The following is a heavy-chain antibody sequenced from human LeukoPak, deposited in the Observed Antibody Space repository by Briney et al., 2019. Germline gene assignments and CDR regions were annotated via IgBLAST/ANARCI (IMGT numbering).Heavy chain of an antibody. CDR1: GASIISSSYY. D-gene: IGHD3-10*01. V-gene: IGHV4-39*07. CDR2: IYYSGST. J-gene: IGHJ6*02. Sequence: SETLSLTCTVSGASIISSSYYWGWIRQPPGKGLKWIGSIYYSGSTYYNPSLKRRVTISVDTSKNQFSLKLSSVTAADTAVYYCARGYYGSGSQSYYYGMDVWGQGTTVTVSS. CDR3: ARGYYGSGSQSYYYGMDV.